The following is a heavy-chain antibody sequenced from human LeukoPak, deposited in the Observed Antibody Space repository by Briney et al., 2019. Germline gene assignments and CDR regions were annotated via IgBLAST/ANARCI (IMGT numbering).Heavy chain of an antibody. CDR2: ISGSGGST. CDR1: GFTFSSYW. D-gene: IGHD3-10*01. J-gene: IGHJ4*02. V-gene: IGHV3-23*01. Sequence: GGSLRLSCAASGFTFSSYWMSWVRQAPGKGLEWVSGISGSGGSTYYADSVKGRFTISRDNSKNTLYLQMNSLRAEDTALYYCAKGRRDGGFDDWGQGTLVTVSS. CDR3: AKGRRDGGFDD.